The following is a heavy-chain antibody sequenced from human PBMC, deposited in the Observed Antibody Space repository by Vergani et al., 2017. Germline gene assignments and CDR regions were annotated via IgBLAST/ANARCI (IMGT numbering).Heavy chain of an antibody. Sequence: QVQLVQSGAEVKKPGSSVKVSCKASGGTFSSYAISWVRQAPGQGLEWMGGIIPIFGTANYAQKFQGRVTITADESTSTAYMELSSLRSEDTAVYYCARGGYYYDSRGYYPYWYFDLWGRGTLVTVSS. V-gene: IGHV1-69*12. D-gene: IGHD3-22*01. CDR3: ARGGYYYDSRGYYPYWYFDL. CDR2: IIPIFGTA. CDR1: GGTFSSYA. J-gene: IGHJ2*01.